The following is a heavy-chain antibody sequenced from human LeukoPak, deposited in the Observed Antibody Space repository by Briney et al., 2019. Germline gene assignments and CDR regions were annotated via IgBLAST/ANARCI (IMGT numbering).Heavy chain of an antibody. CDR2: VSYDGTET. CDR1: GFIFSRYG. V-gene: IGHV3-30*03. D-gene: IGHD3-16*01. CDR3: ARLWGGNGYSGGSLNL. J-gene: IGHJ5*02. Sequence: GRSLRLSCAASGFIFSRYGMHWVRHAPGKGLEWVAVVSYDGTETKYADSVKGRFTISKDNSNNMVFLQMDRLRAEDTAVYYCARLWGGNGYSGGSLNLWGQGTLVTVSS.